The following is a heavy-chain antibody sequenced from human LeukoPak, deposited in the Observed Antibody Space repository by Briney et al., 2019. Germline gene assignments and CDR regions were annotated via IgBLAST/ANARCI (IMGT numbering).Heavy chain of an antibody. CDR1: GFTFSSYG. CDR2: IWYDGSNK. V-gene: IGHV3-33*03. J-gene: IGHJ3*02. D-gene: IGHD6-13*01. Sequence: GGSLRLSCAASGFTFSSYGMHWVRQAPGKGLEWVAVIWYDGSNKYYADSVKGRFTISRDNAKTSLYLQMNSLRAEDTALYYCAKDRIATAAGPNDAFDIWGQGTMVTVSS. CDR3: AKDRIATAAGPNDAFDI.